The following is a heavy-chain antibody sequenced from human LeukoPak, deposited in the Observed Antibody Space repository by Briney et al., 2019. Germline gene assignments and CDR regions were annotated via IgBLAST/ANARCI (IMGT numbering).Heavy chain of an antibody. D-gene: IGHD3-10*01. CDR3: TTGTGEYYFDY. J-gene: IGHJ4*02. CDR2: SNWNGART. V-gene: IGHV3-20*04. Sequence: GGSLRLSCAASGFPFDDYGMTWVRQAPGKGLEWVSDSNWNGARTGYADSVKGRFTISRDDSKNTAYLQMNSLKTEDTAVYYCTTGTGEYYFDYWGQGTLVTVSS. CDR1: GFPFDDYG.